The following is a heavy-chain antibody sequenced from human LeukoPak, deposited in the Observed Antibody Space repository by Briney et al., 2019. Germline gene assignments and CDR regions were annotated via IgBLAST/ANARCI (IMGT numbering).Heavy chain of an antibody. CDR1: GGSFSGYY. J-gene: IGHJ4*02. V-gene: IGHV4-34*01. Sequence: SETLSLTCAVYGGSFSGYYWSWIRQPPGKGREWGGEINHSGSTNYDPSLKSRVTISVDTSKNQFSLTLSSVTAADTAVYYCARVNDYGASRHFDYWGQGTLVTVSS. CDR3: ARVNDYGASRHFDY. D-gene: IGHD4-17*01. CDR2: INHSGST.